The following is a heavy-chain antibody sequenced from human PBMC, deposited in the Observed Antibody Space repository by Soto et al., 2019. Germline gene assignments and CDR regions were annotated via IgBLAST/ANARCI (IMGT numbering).Heavy chain of an antibody. J-gene: IGHJ6*02. CDR3: ASPSFAEEGDIVVVPAPKDYYGMDV. CDR1: GGTFSSYA. Sequence: SVKVSCKASGGTFSSYAISWVRQAPGQGLEWMGGIIPIFGTANYAQKFQGRVTITADESTSTAYMELSSLRSEDTAAYYCASPSFAEEGDIVVVPAPKDYYGMDVWGQGTTVTVSS. V-gene: IGHV1-69*13. D-gene: IGHD2-2*01. CDR2: IIPIFGTA.